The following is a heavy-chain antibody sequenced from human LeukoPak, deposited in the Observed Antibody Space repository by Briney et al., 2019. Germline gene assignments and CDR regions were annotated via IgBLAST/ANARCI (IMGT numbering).Heavy chain of an antibody. CDR2: IYYSGST. J-gene: IGHJ4*02. D-gene: IGHD4-23*01. CDR3: ARDPYGGFDY. Sequence: KTSETLSLTCTVSGGSVSSGSYYWSWIRQPPGKGLEWIGYIYYSGSTNYNPSLKSRVTISVDTSKNQFSLKLSSVTAADTAVYSGARDPYGGFDYWGQGTLVTVSS. V-gene: IGHV4-61*01. CDR1: GGSVSSGSYY.